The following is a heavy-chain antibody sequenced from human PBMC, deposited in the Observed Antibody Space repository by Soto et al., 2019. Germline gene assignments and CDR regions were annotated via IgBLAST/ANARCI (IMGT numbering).Heavy chain of an antibody. CDR3: ARDSESGSSITFAY. D-gene: IGHD1-26*01. Sequence: QVQLVESGGGVVQPGRSLRLSCAASGFTFSSYGMHWVRQAPGKGLEWVAVIWYDGSNKYYADSVKGRFTISRDNFKNTVYLQMNSLRAEDTAVYYCARDSESGSSITFAYWGQGTLVTVSS. CDR2: IWYDGSNK. J-gene: IGHJ4*02. V-gene: IGHV3-33*01. CDR1: GFTFSSYG.